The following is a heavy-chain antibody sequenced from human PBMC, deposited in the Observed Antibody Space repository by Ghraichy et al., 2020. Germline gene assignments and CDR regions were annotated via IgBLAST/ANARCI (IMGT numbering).Heavy chain of an antibody. Sequence: GGSLRLSCAASGFTFSSYAMSWVRQAPGKGLEWVSAISGSGGSTYYADSVKGRFTISRDNSKNTLYLQMNSLRAEDTAVYYCAKDRRIVATSAWNDYWCQGTLVTVSS. CDR2: ISGSGGST. CDR3: AKDRRIVATSAWNDY. J-gene: IGHJ4*02. V-gene: IGHV3-23*01. D-gene: IGHD5-12*01. CDR1: GFTFSSYA.